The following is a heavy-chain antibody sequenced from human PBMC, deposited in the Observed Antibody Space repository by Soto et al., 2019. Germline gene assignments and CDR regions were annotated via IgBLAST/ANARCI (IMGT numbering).Heavy chain of an antibody. J-gene: IGHJ6*02. CDR2: INWSGEMI. CDR1: GFSFPHYG. V-gene: IGHV3-20*04. CDR3: ARDRIGRFYAIDV. D-gene: IGHD2-15*01. Sequence: VQLLESGGGLVQPGGSLRLSCAGSGFSFPHYGMSWVRRAPGRGLEWVSAINWSGEMIAYADSVKGRSTISRDNAKNYVSLQINSLRPEDAALYYCARDRIGRFYAIDVWGQGTTVTVSS.